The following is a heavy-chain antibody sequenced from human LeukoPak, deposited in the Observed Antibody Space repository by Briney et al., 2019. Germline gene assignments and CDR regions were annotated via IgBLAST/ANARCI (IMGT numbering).Heavy chain of an antibody. J-gene: IGHJ4*02. D-gene: IGHD3-22*01. V-gene: IGHV4-39*07. Sequence: SETLSLTCTVSGGSIRSSSYYWGWISQPPGKGLEWIGSIYYSGSTYYNPSLKSRVTISVDTSKNQFSLKLSSVTAADTAVYYCARDAPDYYDSSGYGYWGQGTLVTVSS. CDR1: GGSIRSSSYY. CDR2: IYYSGST. CDR3: ARDAPDYYDSSGYGY.